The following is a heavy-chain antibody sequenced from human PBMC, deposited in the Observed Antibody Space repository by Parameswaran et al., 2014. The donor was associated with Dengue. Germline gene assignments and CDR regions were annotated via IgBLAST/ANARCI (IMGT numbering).Heavy chain of an antibody. CDR2: IRNKAYGGTT. V-gene: IGHV3-49*02. D-gene: IGHD3-22*01. J-gene: IGHJ4*02. Sequence: RWIRQPPGKGLEWVGFIRNKAYGGTTEYAASVKGRFTISRDDSESIAYLQMNSLKTEDTAVYYCTRYYYDSSGYPFTWGQGTLVTVSS. CDR3: TRYYYDSSGYPFT.